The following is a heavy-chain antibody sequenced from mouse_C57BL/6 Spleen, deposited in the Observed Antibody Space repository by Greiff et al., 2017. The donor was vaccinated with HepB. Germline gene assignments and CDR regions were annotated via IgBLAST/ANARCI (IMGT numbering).Heavy chain of an antibody. CDR2: IRNKANGYTT. CDR3: ARNYYGSYFDY. V-gene: IGHV7-3*01. CDR1: GFTFTDYY. J-gene: IGHJ2*01. Sequence: EVKVVESGGGLVQPGGSLSLSCAASGFTFTDYYMSWVRQPPGKALEWLGFIRNKANGYTTEYSASVKGRFTISRDNSQSILYLQMNALRAEDSATYYCARNYYGSYFDYWGQGTTLTVSS. D-gene: IGHD1-1*01.